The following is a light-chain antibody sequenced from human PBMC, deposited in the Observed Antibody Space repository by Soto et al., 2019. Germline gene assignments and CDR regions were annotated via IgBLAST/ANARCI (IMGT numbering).Light chain of an antibody. V-gene: IGKV3-15*01. CDR2: RAS. CDR1: QTIYSN. CDR3: QQYNNRPPDT. Sequence: IMMTQSPATLSVSLGERATLSCRAGQTIYSNVAWYQQRPGQAPRLLIYRASTRVAGIPARFSGSGSGTEFSLTISSLQSEDFAVYYCQQYNNRPPDTFGQGTKLEIK. J-gene: IGKJ2*01.